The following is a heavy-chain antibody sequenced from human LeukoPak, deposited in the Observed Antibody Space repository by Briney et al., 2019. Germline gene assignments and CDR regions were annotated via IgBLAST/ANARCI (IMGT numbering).Heavy chain of an antibody. V-gene: IGHV4-59*01. CDR1: GGSISSYY. CDR2: IYYSGST. CDR3: ARGKITFGGVIVKTYYFDY. J-gene: IGHJ4*02. Sequence: SETLSLTCTVSGGSISSYYWSWIRQPPGKGLEWIGYIYYSGSTNYNPSLKSRVTISVDTSKNQFSLKVSSVTAADTAVYYCARGKITFGGVIVKTYYFDYWGQGTLATVSS. D-gene: IGHD3-16*02.